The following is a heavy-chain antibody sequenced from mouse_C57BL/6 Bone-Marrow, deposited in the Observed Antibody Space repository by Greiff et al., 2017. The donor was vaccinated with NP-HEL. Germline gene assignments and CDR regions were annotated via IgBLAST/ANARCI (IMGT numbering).Heavy chain of an antibody. Sequence: EVKLVESGGGLVKPGGSLKFSCAASGFNFSDYYMHWVSQTTEKRLEWVACISNGGGSTYYPDTVKGRFTISRDNAKNTLYLQMSRLKSEDTAMYYCASDGYPSWFAYWGQGTLVTVSA. CDR2: ISNGGGST. CDR1: GFNFSDYY. CDR3: ASDGYPSWFAY. V-gene: IGHV5-12*01. D-gene: IGHD2-3*01. J-gene: IGHJ3*01.